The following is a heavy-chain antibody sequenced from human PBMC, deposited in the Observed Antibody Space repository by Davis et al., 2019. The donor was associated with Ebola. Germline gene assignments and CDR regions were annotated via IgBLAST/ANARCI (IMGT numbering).Heavy chain of an antibody. CDR2: IRYDGSNK. CDR3: AKDFGDCGYSYGYRYSSGCHYYFDY. CDR1: GFTFSSYG. V-gene: IGHV3-30*02. Sequence: GESLKISCAASGFTFSSYGMHWVRQAPGKGLEWVAFIRYDGSNKYYADSVKGRFTISRDNSKNTLYLQMNSLRAEDTAVYYCAKDFGDCGYSYGYRYSSGCHYYFDYWGQGTLVTVSS. J-gene: IGHJ4*02. D-gene: IGHD5-18*01.